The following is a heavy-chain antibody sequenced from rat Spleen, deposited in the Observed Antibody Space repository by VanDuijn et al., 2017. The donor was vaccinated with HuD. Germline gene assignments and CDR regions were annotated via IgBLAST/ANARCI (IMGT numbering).Heavy chain of an antibody. CDR1: GFTFSSFA. Sequence: EVHLVESGGGLVQPGRSMKLSCAASGFTFSSFAMAWVRQAPKKGLEWVATIIYEGNSTYYGDSVKGRFTLSRDNAKSTLFLQMGSLRSEDTATYYCTTMRVPFAYWGQGTLVTVSS. V-gene: IGHV5-46*01. CDR3: TTMRVPFAY. CDR2: IIYEGNST. D-gene: IGHD1-11*01. J-gene: IGHJ3*01.